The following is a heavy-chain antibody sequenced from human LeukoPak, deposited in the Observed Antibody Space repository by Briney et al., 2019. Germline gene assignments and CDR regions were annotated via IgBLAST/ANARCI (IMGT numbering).Heavy chain of an antibody. CDR2: ISGNSGSI. Sequence: GGSLRLSCAASGVTFDDYVMHGGRQAPGRGVEWVSGISGNSGSIGYADSVKGRFTISRDNAKNSLYLQMNSLRAEDTALYYCAKDMRSCSGGSCYYGMDVWRQGTTVTVSS. V-gene: IGHV3-9*01. D-gene: IGHD2-15*01. CDR1: GVTFDDYV. J-gene: IGHJ6*02. CDR3: AKDMRSCSGGSCYYGMDV.